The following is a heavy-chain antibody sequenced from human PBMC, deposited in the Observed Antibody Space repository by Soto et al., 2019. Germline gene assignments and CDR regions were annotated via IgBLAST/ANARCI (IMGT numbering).Heavy chain of an antibody. V-gene: IGHV4-34*01. Sequence: SETLSLTCAVYGGSFSGYYWSWIRHPPGKGLEWIGEINHSESTNYNPSLKSRVTISVDTSKNQFSLKLSSVTAADTAVYYCASLRVMSGYYYPGENWSDPWGQGTLATVSS. CDR2: INHSEST. CDR3: ASLRVMSGYYYPGENWSDP. D-gene: IGHD3-22*01. CDR1: GGSFSGYY. J-gene: IGHJ5*02.